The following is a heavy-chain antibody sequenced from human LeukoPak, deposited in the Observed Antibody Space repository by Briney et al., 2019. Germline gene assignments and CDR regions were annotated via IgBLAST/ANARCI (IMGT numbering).Heavy chain of an antibody. V-gene: IGHV3-7*03. CDR2: IKQDGSEK. J-gene: IGHJ6*02. Sequence: GGSLRLSCAASGFTFSSYNMNWVRQAPGKGLEWVAKIKQDGSEKYYVDSVKGRFTISRDNAKNSLYLQMNSLRAEDTAVYYCARGYYGMDVWGQGTTVTVSS. CDR1: GFTFSSYN. CDR3: ARGYYGMDV.